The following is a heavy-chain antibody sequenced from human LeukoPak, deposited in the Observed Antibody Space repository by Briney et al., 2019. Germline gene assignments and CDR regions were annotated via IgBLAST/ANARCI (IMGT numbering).Heavy chain of an antibody. CDR1: GFTFGHYG. CDR3: AKDLRGGPLRYSHP. J-gene: IGHJ5*02. D-gene: IGHD3-10*01. Sequence: EGSLRLSCAASGFTFGHYGMRWVRQAPGKGLEWVSSISVDGDETWYADSVKGRFTISRDSSKSTLDLQMNSLRAEDTAVYHCAKDLRGGPLRYSHPWGQGTPVTVSS. V-gene: IGHV3-23*01. CDR2: ISVDGDET.